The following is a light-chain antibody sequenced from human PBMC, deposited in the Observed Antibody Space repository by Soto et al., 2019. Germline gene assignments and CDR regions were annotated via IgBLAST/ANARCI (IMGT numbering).Light chain of an antibody. J-gene: IGLJ3*02. CDR1: TSNIGTNA. Sequence: QSVLTQPPSASGPPGQRVTISCSGDTSNIGTNAVDWYQHLPGTAPTLLIHTHNRSPSCVPDRFSGSTSGTYASLVISGLRSADEADDYCATWDASMSAWVFGGGTKLTVL. V-gene: IGLV1-44*01. CDR3: ATWDASMSAWV. CDR2: THN.